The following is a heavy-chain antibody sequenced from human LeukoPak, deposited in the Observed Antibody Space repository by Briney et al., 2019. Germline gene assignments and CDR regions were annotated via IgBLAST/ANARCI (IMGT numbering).Heavy chain of an antibody. CDR1: DSTFSMYW. CDR3: AIAEGYK. V-gene: IGHV3-7*01. CDR2: IKDDGSER. Sequence: GGSLRLSCAASDSTFSMYWMTWIRQAPGKGLEWVANIKDDGSERYYVDSVKGRFTISRDNAKNSLYLQMNSLRVEDTAMYSCAIAEGYKWGQGTLVTVSS. J-gene: IGHJ4*02. D-gene: IGHD5-24*01.